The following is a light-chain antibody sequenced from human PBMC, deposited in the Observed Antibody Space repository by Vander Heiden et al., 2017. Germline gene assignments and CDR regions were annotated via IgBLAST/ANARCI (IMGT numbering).Light chain of an antibody. CDR2: KAS. CDR3: QQYNSYWT. Sequence: EIQMTESPSTPSAAGGDRASITCRASQSISSWLAWYQQKPGKAPKLLIYKASSLESGVPSRFSGSGSGTEFTLTISSLQPDDFATYYCQQYNSYWTFGQGTKVEIK. CDR1: QSISSW. V-gene: IGKV1-5*03. J-gene: IGKJ1*01.